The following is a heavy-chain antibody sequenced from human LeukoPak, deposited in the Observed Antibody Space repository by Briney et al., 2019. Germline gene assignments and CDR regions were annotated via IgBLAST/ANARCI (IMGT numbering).Heavy chain of an antibody. J-gene: IGHJ4*02. CDR3: ARGTGYSGSLDY. CDR1: GGTFSSYT. Sequence: GASVKVSCKASGGTFSSYTISWVRQAPGQGLEWMGGIIPIFGTANYAQKFQGRVTITTDESTSTAYMELSSLRSEDTAAYYCARGTGYSGSLDYWGQGTLVTVSS. D-gene: IGHD1-26*01. V-gene: IGHV1-69*05. CDR2: IIPIFGTA.